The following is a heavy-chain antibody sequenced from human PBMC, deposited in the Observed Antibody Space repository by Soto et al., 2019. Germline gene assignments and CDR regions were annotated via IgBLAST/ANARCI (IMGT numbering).Heavy chain of an antibody. CDR3: ARSYSYGADRVFWY. Sequence: QVQLVESGGGLVKPGGSLRLSCAASGFTFSDYYMSWIRQAPGKGLEWVSYISSSSSYTNYADSVKGRFTISRDNAKNSLYLQMNSLRAEDTAVYYCARSYSYGADRVFWYWGQGTLVTVSS. CDR1: GFTFSDYY. J-gene: IGHJ4*02. V-gene: IGHV3-11*06. CDR2: ISSSSSYT. D-gene: IGHD5-18*01.